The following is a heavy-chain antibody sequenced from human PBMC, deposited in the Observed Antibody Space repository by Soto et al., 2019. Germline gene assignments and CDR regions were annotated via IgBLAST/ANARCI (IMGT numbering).Heavy chain of an antibody. CDR1: GFTFSTYN. CDR2: IRSGGSAK. CDR3: ARDNRLAVAGKYCYAIDV. Sequence: GGSLRLSCAASGFTFSTYNMNWVRQAPGKGLEWLSFIRSGGSAKYYADSVKGRFTISRDNAKNSLYLQMNSLREEDTAVYYCARDNRLAVAGKYCYAIDVWGQGTTVTVSS. V-gene: IGHV3-48*02. D-gene: IGHD6-19*01. J-gene: IGHJ6*02.